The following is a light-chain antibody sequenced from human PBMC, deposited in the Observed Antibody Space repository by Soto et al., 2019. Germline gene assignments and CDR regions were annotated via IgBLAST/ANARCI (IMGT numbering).Light chain of an antibody. CDR1: ASNIGNNS. Sequence: QAVVTQPPSVSAAPGQRVTISCSGSASNIGNNSVSWYQQLPGAAPKLLIYDDNNRPSGIPDRFSGSKSGTSATLDITGLQTGDEADYYCGTWDTSLPACVFGPGTKLTVL. V-gene: IGLV1-51*01. CDR3: GTWDTSLPACV. CDR2: DDN. J-gene: IGLJ1*01.